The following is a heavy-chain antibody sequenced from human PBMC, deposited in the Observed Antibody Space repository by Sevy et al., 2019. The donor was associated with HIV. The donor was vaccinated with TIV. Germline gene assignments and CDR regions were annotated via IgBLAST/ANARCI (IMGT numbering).Heavy chain of an antibody. CDR1: GISFSNYN. CDR3: ARDGPQRGATRAEYFQH. CDR2: ISSSSSYI. V-gene: IGHV3-21*06. J-gene: IGHJ1*01. D-gene: IGHD1-26*01. Sequence: GGSLRLSCTDSGISFSNYNMNWVRQAPGKGLEWVSSISSSSSYIYYGESVKGRFTISRDNAKNSLYLEMNSLRVEDTAMYYCARDGPQRGATRAEYFQHWGQGTLVTVSS.